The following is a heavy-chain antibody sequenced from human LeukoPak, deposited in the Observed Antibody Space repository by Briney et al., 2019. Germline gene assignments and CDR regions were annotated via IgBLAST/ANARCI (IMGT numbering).Heavy chain of an antibody. CDR3: AKDSAGYFQRINWFDP. J-gene: IGHJ5*02. CDR2: ISGSGGST. D-gene: IGHD2/OR15-2a*01. CDR1: GFTFSSYW. V-gene: IGHV3-23*01. Sequence: GGSLRLSCAASGFTFSSYWMSWVRQAPGKGLEWVSAISGSGGSTYYADSVKGRFTISRDNSKNTLYLQMNSLRAEDTAVYYCAKDSAGYFQRINWFDPWGQGTLVTVSS.